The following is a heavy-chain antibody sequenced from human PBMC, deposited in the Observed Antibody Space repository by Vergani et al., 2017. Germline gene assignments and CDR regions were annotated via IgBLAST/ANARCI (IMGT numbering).Heavy chain of an antibody. CDR1: GFTFSSYA. V-gene: IGHV3-30-3*01. CDR3: ARENVETTSLDY. Sequence: AASGFTFSSYAMHWVRQAPGKGLEWVAVISYDGSNKYYADSVKGRFTISRDNSKNTLYLQMNSLRAEDTAVYYCARENVETTSLDYWGQGTLVTVSS. J-gene: IGHJ4*02. D-gene: IGHD4-17*01. CDR2: ISYDGSNK.